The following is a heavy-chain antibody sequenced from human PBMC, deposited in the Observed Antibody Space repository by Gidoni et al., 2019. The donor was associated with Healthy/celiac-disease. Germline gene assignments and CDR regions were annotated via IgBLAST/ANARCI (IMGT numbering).Heavy chain of an antibody. J-gene: IGHJ4*02. V-gene: IGHV4-34*01. Sequence: QVQLQQWGAGLLKPSETLSLTCAVYGGSFSGYYWSWIRQPPGKGLEWIGEINHSGSTNYNPSLKSRVTISVDTSKNQFSLKLSSVTAADTAVYYCAREALYYGSGFDYWGQGTLVTVSS. CDR2: INHSGST. CDR3: AREALYYGSGFDY. CDR1: GGSFSGYY. D-gene: IGHD3-10*01.